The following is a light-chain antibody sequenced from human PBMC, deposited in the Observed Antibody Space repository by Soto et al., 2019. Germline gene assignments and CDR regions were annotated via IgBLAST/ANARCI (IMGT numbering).Light chain of an antibody. CDR2: EGT. Sequence: QSALTQPASVSGSPGQSISISCTGTSSDVGTHNLVSWFQQFPDKAPKLIIYEGTKRPSGVSDRFSGSKSGNTASLTISGLQAEDEGDYYCCSYTGSATFDVFGTGTKVTVL. J-gene: IGLJ1*01. V-gene: IGLV2-23*01. CDR1: SSDVGTHNL. CDR3: CSYTGSATFDV.